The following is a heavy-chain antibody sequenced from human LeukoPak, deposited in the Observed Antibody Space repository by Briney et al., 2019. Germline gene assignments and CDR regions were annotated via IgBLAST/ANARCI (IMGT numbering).Heavy chain of an antibody. CDR3: ARDGFDFWSGYSTSYNWFDP. D-gene: IGHD3-3*01. V-gene: IGHV1-18*01. J-gene: IGHJ5*02. CDR1: GYTFTSYG. CDR2: ISAYNGNT. Sequence: ASVKVSCKASGYTFTSYGISWVRQAPGQGLEWMGWISAYNGNTNYAQKLQGRVTMTTHTSTSTAYMELRSLRSDDTAVYYCARDGFDFWSGYSTSYNWFDPWGQGTLVTVSS.